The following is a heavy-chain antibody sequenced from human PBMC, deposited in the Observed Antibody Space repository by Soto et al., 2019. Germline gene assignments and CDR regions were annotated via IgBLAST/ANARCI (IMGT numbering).Heavy chain of an antibody. V-gene: IGHV1-18*01. CDR1: GYTFTSYG. CDR3: ASGRERVGATTAGICLDY. CDR2: ISAYNGNT. J-gene: IGHJ4*02. D-gene: IGHD1-26*01. Sequence: QVQLVQSGAEVKKPGASVKVSCKASGYTFTSYGISWVRQAPGQGLEWMGWISAYNGNTNYAQKLQGRVTMTTDTSTSTAYMELRSLRSDDTAVYYCASGRERVGATTAGICLDYWGQGTLVTVSS.